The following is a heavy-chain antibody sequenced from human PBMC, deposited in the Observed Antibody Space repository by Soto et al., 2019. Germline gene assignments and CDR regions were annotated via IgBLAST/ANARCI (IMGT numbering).Heavy chain of an antibody. CDR3: TRIYDSSGSDF. D-gene: IGHD3-22*01. CDR2: IFSNDDK. V-gene: IGHV2-26*01. Sequence: QVTLKESGPVLVKPTETLTLTCTVSGFSLSNARMGVSWIRQPPGKALEWLAHIFSNDDKAYSPSLKSRLTISKDTSKSQVVLTMTNMDPVDTATYYCTRIYDSSGSDFWGQGTXVTVSS. CDR1: GFSLSNARMG. J-gene: IGHJ4*02.